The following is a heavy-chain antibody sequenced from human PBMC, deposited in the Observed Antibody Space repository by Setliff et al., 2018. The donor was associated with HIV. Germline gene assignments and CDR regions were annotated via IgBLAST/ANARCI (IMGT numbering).Heavy chain of an antibody. D-gene: IGHD3-22*01. CDR3: AKIQNPQGYYYDSSGYYPHPGSPDY. Sequence: LRLSCAASGFTFSSYGMHWVRQAPGKGLEWVAFIRYDGSNKYYADSVKGRFTISRDNSKNTVDLQMNSLRAEDTAVYYCAKIQNPQGYYYDSSGYYPHPGSPDYWGQGTLVTVSS. CDR2: IRYDGSNK. CDR1: GFTFSSYG. J-gene: IGHJ4*02. V-gene: IGHV3-30*02.